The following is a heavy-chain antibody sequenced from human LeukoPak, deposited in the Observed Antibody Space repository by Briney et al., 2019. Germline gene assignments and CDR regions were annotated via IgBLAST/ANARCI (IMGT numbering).Heavy chain of an antibody. V-gene: IGHV3-23*01. CDR1: GFTLSNYG. CDR3: AKRGVVIRVILVGFHKEAYYFDS. D-gene: IGHD3-22*01. Sequence: PGGSLRLSCAVSGFTLSNYGMSWVRQAPGKGLEWVAGISGSGGRTNYADSVKGRFTISRDNPKNTLYLQMNGLRVEDTAVYFCAKRGVVIRVILVGFHKEAYYFDSWGQGALVTVSS. J-gene: IGHJ4*02. CDR2: ISGSGGRT.